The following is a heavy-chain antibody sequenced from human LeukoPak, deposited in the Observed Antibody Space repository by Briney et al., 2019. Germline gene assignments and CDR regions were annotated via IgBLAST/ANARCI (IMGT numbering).Heavy chain of an antibody. V-gene: IGHV3-74*01. J-gene: IGHJ1*01. CDR1: GFTFSSYW. D-gene: IGHD3-22*01. Sequence: GGSLRLSCAASGFTFSSYWMHWVRQTPGKGLVWVSRIKGDGNTNYADSVKGRFTISRDNAKNTVSLQMNSLRAEDTGVYYCARAPSEIGGYYPEYFRHWGQGTLVTVSS. CDR2: IKGDGNT. CDR3: ARAPSEIGGYYPEYFRH.